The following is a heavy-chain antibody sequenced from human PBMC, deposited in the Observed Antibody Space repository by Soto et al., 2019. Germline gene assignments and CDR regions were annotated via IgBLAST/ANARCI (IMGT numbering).Heavy chain of an antibody. CDR3: ARGFSGDYFDN. CDR1: GGSISSGDYS. J-gene: IGHJ4*02. Sequence: TLSLTCNVSGGSISSGDYSWGWIRQPPGKGLEWIGYISNSGTTYYNLSLMSRVTISVDTSKNQFSLRLSSVTAADTAVYFCARGFSGDYFDNWGQGTLVTVSS. V-gene: IGHV4-30-4*01. D-gene: IGHD1-26*01. CDR2: ISNSGTT.